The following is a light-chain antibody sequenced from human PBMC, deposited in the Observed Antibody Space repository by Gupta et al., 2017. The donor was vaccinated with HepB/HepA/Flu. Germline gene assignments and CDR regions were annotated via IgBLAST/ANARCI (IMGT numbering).Light chain of an antibody. Sequence: SVLTQPPSVSGAPGQSVTCSCTGSSSNIEAGYDVHWYQQLPGTAPKLRSYGNSNRPGAEADRVSGSKSGTSASLAITWLQAEDEADYYCQSYEGSLSGRGLFCGGTKLTVL. CDR3: QSYEGSLSGRGL. V-gene: IGLV1-40*01. CDR2: GNS. J-gene: IGLJ2*01. CDR1: SSNIEAGYD.